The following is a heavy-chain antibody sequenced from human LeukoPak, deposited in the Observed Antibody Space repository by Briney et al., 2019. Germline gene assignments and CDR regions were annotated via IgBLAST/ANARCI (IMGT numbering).Heavy chain of an antibody. CDR1: GGSFSGYY. Sequence: SSETLSLTCAVYGGSFSGYYWSWIRQPPGKGLEWIGEINHSGSTNYNPSLKSRVTISVDTSKNQFSLKLSSVTAADTAVYYCARGIGGGKHDYWGQGTLVTVSS. V-gene: IGHV4-34*01. CDR2: INHSGST. J-gene: IGHJ4*02. CDR3: ARGIGGGKHDY. D-gene: IGHD2-15*01.